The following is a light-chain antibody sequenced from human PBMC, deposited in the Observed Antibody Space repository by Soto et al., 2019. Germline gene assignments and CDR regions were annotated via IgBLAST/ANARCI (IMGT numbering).Light chain of an antibody. Sequence: EIVLTQSPGTLSLSPWERATLSCMASQSVSSSYLAWYQQKPGQAPRLLIYGASSRATGIPDRFSGTGSETDFTLTINRLEPEDFAVYYCQQYENSPITFGQGTRLEIK. J-gene: IGKJ5*01. CDR1: QSVSSSY. V-gene: IGKV3-20*01. CDR3: QQYENSPIT. CDR2: GAS.